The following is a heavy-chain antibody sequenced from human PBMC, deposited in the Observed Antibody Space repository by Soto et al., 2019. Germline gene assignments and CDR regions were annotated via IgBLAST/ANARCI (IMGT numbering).Heavy chain of an antibody. D-gene: IGHD1-26*01. V-gene: IGHV3-7*01. J-gene: IGHJ4*02. CDR3: TRGGCISESYYCFDY. CDR1: GFTFSSYC. Sequence: GGSLRLSCAASGFTFSSYCMSWVRQAPGKGLGWVANIKQDGSEKYYVDSVKGRFTISRDNAENSLYLQMNSLRAEDTAVYYCTRGGCISESYYCFDYWGQGTLVTVSS. CDR2: IKQDGSEK.